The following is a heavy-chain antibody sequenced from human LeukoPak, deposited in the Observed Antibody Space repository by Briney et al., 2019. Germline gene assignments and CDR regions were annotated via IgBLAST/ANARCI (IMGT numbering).Heavy chain of an antibody. D-gene: IGHD3-22*01. J-gene: IGHJ4*02. CDR2: IYYSGST. CDR3: ARDSSGYSIDY. CDR1: GGSISSYY. Sequence: SETLSLTGTVSGGSISSYYWSWIRQPPGKGLEWIGYIYYSGSTNYNPSLKSRVTISVDTSKNQFSLKLSSVTAADTAVYYCARDSSGYSIDYWGQGTLVTVSS. V-gene: IGHV4-59*01.